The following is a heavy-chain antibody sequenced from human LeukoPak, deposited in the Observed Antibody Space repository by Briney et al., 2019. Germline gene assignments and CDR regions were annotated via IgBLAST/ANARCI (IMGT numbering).Heavy chain of an antibody. D-gene: IGHD6-19*01. CDR1: GFTFSSYS. CDR3: ARDQRVAVAGTIV. CDR2: ITSSRSII. V-gene: IGHV3-48*01. Sequence: GGSLRLSCVASGFTFSSYSMNWVRQAPGKGLEWVSYITSSRSIIYYADSVKGRFTISRDNAKNSLYLQMNSLRAEDTAAYYCARDQRVAVAGTIVWGQGTLVTVSS. J-gene: IGHJ4*02.